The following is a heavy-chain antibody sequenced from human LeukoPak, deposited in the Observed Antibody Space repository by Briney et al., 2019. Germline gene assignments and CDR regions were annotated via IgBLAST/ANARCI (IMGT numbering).Heavy chain of an antibody. Sequence: ASVKVSCRASGYTFTSYYMHWVRQAPGQGLEWMGITNPSGGSTSYAQKFQGRVTMTRDTSTSTVYMELSSLRSEDTAVYYCARVGGVWGSYRYTLDYWGQGTLVTVSS. CDR1: GYTFTSYY. CDR2: TNPSGGST. V-gene: IGHV1-46*01. CDR3: ARVGGVWGSYRYTLDY. J-gene: IGHJ4*02. D-gene: IGHD3-16*02.